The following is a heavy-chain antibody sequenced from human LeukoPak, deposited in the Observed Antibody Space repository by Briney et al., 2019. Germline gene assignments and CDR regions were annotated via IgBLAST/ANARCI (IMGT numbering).Heavy chain of an antibody. CDR2: ISYDGSNK. J-gene: IGHJ4*02. V-gene: IGHV3-30*04. CDR3: GRGHWGLDY. Sequence: GGSLRLSCAASGFTFSSYAMHWVRQAPGKGLEWVAVISYDGSNKYYADSVKGRFTISRDNSKNTLYLQMNSLRAEDTAVYYCGRGHWGLDYWGQGALVTVSS. CDR1: GFTFSSYA. D-gene: IGHD7-27*01.